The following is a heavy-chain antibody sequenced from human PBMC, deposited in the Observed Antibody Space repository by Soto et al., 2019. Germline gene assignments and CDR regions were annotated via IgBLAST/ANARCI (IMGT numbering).Heavy chain of an antibody. CDR1: GGFISTYF. J-gene: IGHJ5*02. V-gene: IGHV4-59*01. Sequence: SETLSLTCTVSGGFISTYFWSWIRQVPGKGPEWIGYIFYNGTTNYNPSLKSRVTMSVDTSKNQFSLKLNSVTAADTAVYYCARFGTSPNGNWFDPWGQGTLVTVSS. CDR3: ARFGTSPNGNWFDP. CDR2: IFYNGTT. D-gene: IGHD3-10*01.